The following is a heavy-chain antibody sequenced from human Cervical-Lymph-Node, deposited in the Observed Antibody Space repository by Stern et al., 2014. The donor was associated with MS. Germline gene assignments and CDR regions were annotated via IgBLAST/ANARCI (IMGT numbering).Heavy chain of an antibody. Sequence: QVTLKESGPTLVKPTQTLTLTCSFSGFSLSTSGMGVGWIRQPPGKALERLALIYWNDDKRYISSLKSRLTITKDTSKNQVVLTMANMDPVDTATYFCAHSVCSRTSCYEGYFDYWGQGTLVTVSS. V-gene: IGHV2-5*01. CDR2: IYWNDDK. J-gene: IGHJ4*02. D-gene: IGHD2-2*01. CDR1: GFSLSTSGMG. CDR3: AHSVCSRTSCYEGYFDY.